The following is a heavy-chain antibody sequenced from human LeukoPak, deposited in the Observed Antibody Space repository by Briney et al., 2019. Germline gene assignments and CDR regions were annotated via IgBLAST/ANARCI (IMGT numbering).Heavy chain of an antibody. CDR2: IYYSGST. V-gene: IGHV4-31*03. J-gene: IGHJ6*02. D-gene: IGHD2-2*01. CDR1: GGSISSGGYY. CDR3: ARARCSSTSCYGMAGYGMDV. Sequence: SQTLSLTYTVSGGSISSGGYYWSWIRQHPGKGLEWIGYIYYSGSTYYNPSLKSRVTISVDTSKNQFSLKLSSVTAADTAVYYCARARCSSTSCYGMAGYGMDVWGQGTTVTVSS.